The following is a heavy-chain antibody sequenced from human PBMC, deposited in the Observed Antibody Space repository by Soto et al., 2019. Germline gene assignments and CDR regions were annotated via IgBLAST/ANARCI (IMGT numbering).Heavy chain of an antibody. D-gene: IGHD5-12*01. V-gene: IGHV1-46*01. CDR3: ARERPTNYGMDV. CDR1: GYTFTSYY. CDR2: INPSGGST. J-gene: IGHJ6*02. Sequence: ASVKVSCKASGYTFTSYYMHWVLQAPGQGLEWMGIINPSGGSTSYAQKFQGRVTMTRDTSTSTVYMELSSLRSEDTAVYYCARERPTNYGMDVWGQGTTVTVSS.